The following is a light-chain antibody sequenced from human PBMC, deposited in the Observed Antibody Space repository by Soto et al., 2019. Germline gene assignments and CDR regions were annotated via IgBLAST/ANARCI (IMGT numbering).Light chain of an antibody. Sequence: IVMTQSPATLSVSPGERATLSCRASQSVSGSLAWYQQKPGQAPRLLIYGASTRATGIPARFSGSGSGTEFTLTISSLQSEDFAVYYCQQYNDWPPTFGQGTKVDIK. CDR2: GAS. CDR3: QQYNDWPPT. CDR1: QSVSGS. J-gene: IGKJ1*01. V-gene: IGKV3D-15*01.